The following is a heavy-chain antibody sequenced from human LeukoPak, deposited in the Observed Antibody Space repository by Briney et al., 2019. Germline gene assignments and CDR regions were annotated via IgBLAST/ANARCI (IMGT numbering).Heavy chain of an antibody. J-gene: IGHJ4*02. V-gene: IGHV3-23*01. CDR1: GFTFSSYA. CDR3: AKDPAYYDSSGYLEFDY. CDR2: ISGSGGST. D-gene: IGHD3-22*01. Sequence: GGSLRLSCAASGFTFSSYAMSWVRQAPGKGLEWVSAISGSGGSTYYADSVKGRFTISRDNSKNTLYLQMNSLRAEDTAVYYCAKDPAYYDSSGYLEFDYWGQGTLVTVSS.